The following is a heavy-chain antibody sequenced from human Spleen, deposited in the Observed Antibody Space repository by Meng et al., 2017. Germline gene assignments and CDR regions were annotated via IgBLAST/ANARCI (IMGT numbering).Heavy chain of an antibody. CDR1: GFTFSSYS. J-gene: IGHJ6*02. V-gene: IGHV3-21*04. D-gene: IGHD3-10*01. CDR3: AREGSDSGYGVDL. CDR2: ISSSSSYI. Sequence: GESLKISCAASGFTFSSYSMNWVRQAPGKGLEWASSISSSSSYIYYADSVKGRFTISRDNAKNSLYLQMISLRAEDTALYYCAREGSDSGYGVDLWGQGTTVTVSS.